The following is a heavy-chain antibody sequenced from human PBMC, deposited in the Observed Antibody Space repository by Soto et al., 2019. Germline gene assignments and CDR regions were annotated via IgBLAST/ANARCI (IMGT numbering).Heavy chain of an antibody. CDR2: IWYDGSNK. CDR1: GFTFSSYG. CDR3: ARDQRGNREHCFDP. J-gene: IGHJ5*02. V-gene: IGHV3-33*01. D-gene: IGHD1-26*01. Sequence: GSLRLSCAASGFTFSSYGMHWVRQAPGKGLEWVAVIWYDGSNKYYADSVKGRFTISRDNSKNTLYLQMNSLRAEDTAVYYCARDQRGNREHCFDPWGQGTLVTVSS.